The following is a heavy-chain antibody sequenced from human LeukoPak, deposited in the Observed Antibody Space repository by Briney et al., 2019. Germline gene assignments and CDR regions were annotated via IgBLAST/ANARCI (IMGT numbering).Heavy chain of an antibody. CDR1: DYSISSAYY. V-gene: IGHV4-38-2*02. Sequence: SETLSLTCAVSDYSISSAYYWGWIRQPPGKGLEWIGSIYHSGSADYNPSLKSRVTISVDTSKNQFSLKLRSVTAADTAVYYCARDQAYCGGDCYFDFWGQGTLVTVSS. J-gene: IGHJ4*02. D-gene: IGHD2-21*02. CDR2: IYHSGSA. CDR3: ARDQAYCGGDCYFDF.